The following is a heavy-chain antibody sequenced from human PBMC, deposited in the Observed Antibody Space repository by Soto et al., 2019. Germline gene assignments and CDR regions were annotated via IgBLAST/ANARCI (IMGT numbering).Heavy chain of an antibody. CDR2: ILYDGSKK. J-gene: IGHJ4*02. V-gene: IGHV3-30*18. Sequence: PGGSLRLSCAASGFTFSSYGMHWVRQAPGKGLEWVAVILYDGSKKYYADSMKGRFTISRDNSKNTLYLQMNSQRAEDTALYYCAKDRGALRWSEEHYYFDYWGQGALVTVSS. CDR1: GFTFSSYG. D-gene: IGHD4-17*01. CDR3: AKDRGALRWSEEHYYFDY.